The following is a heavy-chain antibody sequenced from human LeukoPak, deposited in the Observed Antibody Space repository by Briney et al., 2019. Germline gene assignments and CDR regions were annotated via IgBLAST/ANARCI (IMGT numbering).Heavy chain of an antibody. CDR1: GYTFTSYG. J-gene: IGHJ4*02. CDR3: ARGGDIVFPLYYFDY. D-gene: IGHD5-12*01. Sequence: ASVKVSCKASGYTFTSYGISWVRQAPGQGLEWMGWISAYNGNTNYAQKLQGRVTMTTDTSTSTAYMELRSLRSDDTAVYYCARGGDIVFPLYYFDYWGQGTLVTVSS. V-gene: IGHV1-18*01. CDR2: ISAYNGNT.